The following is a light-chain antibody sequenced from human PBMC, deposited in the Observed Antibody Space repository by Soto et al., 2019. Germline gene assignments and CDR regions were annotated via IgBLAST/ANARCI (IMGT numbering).Light chain of an antibody. J-gene: IGKJ1*01. CDR1: QSISSW. CDR3: QQYKSYGT. CDR2: KAS. V-gene: IGKV1-5*03. Sequence: DIQMTQSPSTLSASVGDRVTITCRASQSISSWVAWYQQKPGKAPKLLIYKASSLESGVPSRFSGSGSGTEFTLTISSLQHDDFATYYCQQYKSYGTFGQGTKVEIK.